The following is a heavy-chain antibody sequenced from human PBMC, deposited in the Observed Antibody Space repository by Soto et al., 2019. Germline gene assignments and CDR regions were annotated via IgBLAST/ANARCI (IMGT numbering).Heavy chain of an antibody. D-gene: IGHD3-22*01. CDR2: IKREIDGGTT. J-gene: IGHJ4*02. CDR3: TTGLSNGYYNFDF. Sequence: EGQLVESGGDLVKPGGSLRLSCAASRFTFRDAWMSWVRQAPGKGLEWVGRIKREIDGGTTDYAAPVKGRFTISRDDSENTLYLQMNILKTEDTAVYYCTTGLSNGYYNFDFWGQGTLVTVSS. CDR1: RFTFRDAW. V-gene: IGHV3-15*01.